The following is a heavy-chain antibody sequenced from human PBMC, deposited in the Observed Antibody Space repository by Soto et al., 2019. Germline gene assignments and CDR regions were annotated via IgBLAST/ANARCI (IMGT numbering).Heavy chain of an antibody. CDR3: ARRVSSSWFDY. CDR2: IYYSGST. D-gene: IGHD6-13*01. V-gene: IGHV4-39*01. CDR1: GGSISSSSYY. Sequence: QLQLQESGPGLVKPSETLSLTCTVSGGSISSSSYYWGWIRQPPGKGLEWIGSIYYSGSTYYNPSLKSRVTISVDTSKNQFSLKLSSVTAADTAVYYCARRVSSSWFDYWGQGTLVTVSS. J-gene: IGHJ4*02.